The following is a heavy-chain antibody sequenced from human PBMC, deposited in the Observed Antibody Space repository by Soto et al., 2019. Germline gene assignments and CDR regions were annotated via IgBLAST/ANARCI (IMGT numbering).Heavy chain of an antibody. CDR3: ARSEFDR. CDR2: ISYDGGNK. V-gene: IGHV3-30-3*01. Sequence: QVQLVESGGGVVQPGRSLRLSCAASGFTLSSYAMHWVRQAPGKGLEWVALISYDGGNKFYADSVKGWFTLSRDTSKNTLYLQMSRVKVEDTALYYCARSEFDRWGPGTLVTVSS. CDR1: GFTLSSYA. J-gene: IGHJ2*01.